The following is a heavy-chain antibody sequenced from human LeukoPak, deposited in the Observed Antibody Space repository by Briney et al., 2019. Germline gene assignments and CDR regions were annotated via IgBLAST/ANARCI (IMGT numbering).Heavy chain of an antibody. Sequence: GGSLRLSCAASGFTFSSYEMNWVRQAPGKGLEWVSYISSSGSTIYYADSVKGRFTISRDNAKNSLYLQMNSLRAEDTAVYYCALLGVKNYDYWGQGTLVTVSS. J-gene: IGHJ4*02. CDR1: GFTFSSYE. V-gene: IGHV3-48*03. CDR2: ISSSGSTI. D-gene: IGHD3-16*02. CDR3: ALLGVKNYDY.